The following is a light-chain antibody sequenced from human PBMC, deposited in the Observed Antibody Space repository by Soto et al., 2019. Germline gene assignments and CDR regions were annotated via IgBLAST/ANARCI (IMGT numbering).Light chain of an antibody. CDR3: QQYNNWPRIT. CDR2: RAS. J-gene: IGKJ5*01. V-gene: IGKV3-15*01. CDR1: QNIYSN. Sequence: EIVMTQSPATLSLSPGERATLSCWASQNIYSNIAWYQQRPGQAPRLLIYRASTRATGIPARFSGSGSGTEFTLTISSLQSEDFAVYYCQQYNNWPRITFGQGTRLEI.